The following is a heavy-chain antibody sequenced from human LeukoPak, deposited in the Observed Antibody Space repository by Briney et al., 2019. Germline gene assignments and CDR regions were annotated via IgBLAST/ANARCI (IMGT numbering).Heavy chain of an antibody. Sequence: ASVKVSCKVSGCTLTELSMHWVRQAPGKGLEWLGGFDPEDGETVYAQKFQGRVTMTEDTSTDTAYMELSSLRSEDTAVYYCATDPLKVVVPAATKFYGMDVWGQGTTVTVSS. CDR3: ATDPLKVVVPAATKFYGMDV. V-gene: IGHV1-24*01. D-gene: IGHD2-2*01. CDR2: FDPEDGET. CDR1: GCTLTELS. J-gene: IGHJ6*02.